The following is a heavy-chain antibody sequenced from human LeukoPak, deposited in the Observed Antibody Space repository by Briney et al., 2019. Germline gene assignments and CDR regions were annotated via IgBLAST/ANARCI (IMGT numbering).Heavy chain of an antibody. V-gene: IGHV3-20*04. D-gene: IGHD3-10*01. CDR1: GFTFDDYG. Sequence: GGSLRLSCAASGFTFDDYGMSWVRQAPGKGLEWVSGINWNGGSTGYADSVKGRFTISRDNAKNSLYLQMNSLRAEDTALYYCARADGSGSYYNPNDYWGQGTLVTVSS. J-gene: IGHJ4*02. CDR2: INWNGGST. CDR3: ARADGSGSYYNPNDY.